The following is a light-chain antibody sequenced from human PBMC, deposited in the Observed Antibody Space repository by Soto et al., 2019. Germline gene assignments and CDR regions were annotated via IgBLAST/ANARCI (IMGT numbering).Light chain of an antibody. Sequence: DVMMTQSPLSLTVIIGQPASISCRSSQSLVHSDGNIYLNWFQQRPGQSPRRLIYKISNRDSGVPDRFSGSGSGTDFTLKISRVEAEEVGVYYFMQGTQGPYTFGQETKLEIK. V-gene: IGKV2-30*02. J-gene: IGKJ2*01. CDR1: QSLVHSDGNIY. CDR2: KIS. CDR3: MQGTQGPYT.